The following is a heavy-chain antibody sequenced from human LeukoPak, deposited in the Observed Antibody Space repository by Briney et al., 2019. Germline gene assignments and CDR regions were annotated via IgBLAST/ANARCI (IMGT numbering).Heavy chain of an antibody. V-gene: IGHV3-23*01. Sequence: PGGSLRLSCAASGFTFSNYAMSWVRQTPGKGLEWVSGISGSGGSTYYADSVKGRFTISRDNSKNTLYLQMNSLRAEDTAVYYCAKEKTYYYDSSGYFFDYWGQGTLVTVSS. CDR2: ISGSGGST. CDR3: AKEKTYYYDSSGYFFDY. J-gene: IGHJ4*02. CDR1: GFTFSNYA. D-gene: IGHD3-22*01.